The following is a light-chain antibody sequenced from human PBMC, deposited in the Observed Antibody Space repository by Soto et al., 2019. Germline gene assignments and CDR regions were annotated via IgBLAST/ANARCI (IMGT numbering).Light chain of an antibody. CDR3: QQYVTLPVT. V-gene: IGKV3-20*01. CDR2: GAS. CDR1: QSVTSSY. J-gene: IGKJ2*01. Sequence: EVVLTQSPGTLSLSPGERATLSCRASQSVTSSYLAWYQQKPGQSPRLLIYGASSRATDIPARFSGSGSGTDFTLTISRLEPEDVALYYCQQYVTLPVTFGQGTKLEIK.